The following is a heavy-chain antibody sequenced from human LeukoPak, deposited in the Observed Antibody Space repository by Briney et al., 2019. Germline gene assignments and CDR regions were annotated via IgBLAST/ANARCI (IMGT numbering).Heavy chain of an antibody. Sequence: SVKLSCKASGGTLSSYAISWVRQAPGQGLEWMGGIIPIFGTANYAQKFQGRVTITTDESTSTAYMELSSLRSEDTAVYYCAREKQVSPYYFDYWGQGTLVTVSS. V-gene: IGHV1-69*05. D-gene: IGHD6-13*01. J-gene: IGHJ4*02. CDR3: AREKQVSPYYFDY. CDR2: IIPIFGTA. CDR1: GGTLSSYA.